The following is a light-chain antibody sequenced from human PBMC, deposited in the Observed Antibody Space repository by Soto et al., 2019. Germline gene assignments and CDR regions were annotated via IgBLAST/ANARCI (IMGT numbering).Light chain of an antibody. V-gene: IGLV1-47*01. CDR2: RNN. J-gene: IGLJ1*01. CDR1: SSNIGSNY. CDR3: AAWDDSRSGNYV. Sequence: QSVLTQPPSASGTPGQRVTISCSGSSSNIGSNYVYWYQQLPGTAPKLLIYRNNQRPSGVPDRFSGSKSGTSASLAISGLRSEDEADYYCAAWDDSRSGNYVFGTGTKLTVL.